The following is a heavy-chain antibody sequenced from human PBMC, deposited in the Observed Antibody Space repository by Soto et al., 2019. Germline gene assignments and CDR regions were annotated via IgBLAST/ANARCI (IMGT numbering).Heavy chain of an antibody. Sequence: QVQLQESGPGLVKPSQTLSLTCTVSGGSISSGGYYWSWIRPHPGKGLEWFGSIYYSGSTYYNPCLKSRVTISVDTSLNQLSLKLSSVTAADTAVYYCARVLAYYYGSELWYFDYWGQGTLVTVSA. J-gene: IGHJ4*02. D-gene: IGHD3-10*01. CDR1: GGSISSGGYY. V-gene: IGHV4-31*03. CDR3: ARVLAYYYGSELWYFDY. CDR2: IYYSGST.